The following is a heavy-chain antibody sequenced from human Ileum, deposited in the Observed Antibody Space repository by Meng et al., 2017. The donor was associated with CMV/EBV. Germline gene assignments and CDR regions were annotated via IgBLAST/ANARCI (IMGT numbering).Heavy chain of an antibody. D-gene: IGHD2-21*02. CDR3: ARSMVVTLEDRRDFDY. CDR1: GGSISSGSHY. V-gene: IGHV4-61*02. J-gene: IGHJ4*02. Sequence: VLVEGPGPRLVKPSRTWPLICTVSGGSISSGSHYWSWSRQSAGKGLEWIGRIHTSGSTNYNPSLESRVTISIDTSRNQFSLKLTSVTAADTAVYYCARSMVVTLEDRRDFDYWGQGTLVTVSS. CDR2: IHTSGST.